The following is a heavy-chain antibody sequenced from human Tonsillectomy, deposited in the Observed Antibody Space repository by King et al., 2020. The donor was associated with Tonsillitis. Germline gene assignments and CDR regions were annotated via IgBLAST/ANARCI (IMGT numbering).Heavy chain of an antibody. CDR3: ARARMQLWSNHFDY. V-gene: IGHV3-53*04. Sequence: VQLVESGGGLVQPGGSLRLSCAASGFTVSANYMSWVRQAPGKGLEWVSIIYSGGRTDYADSVKGRFTISRQKSKNTVYLQMNRLRAEDTAVYYCARARMQLWSNHFDYWGQGTLVTISS. D-gene: IGHD5-18*01. CDR2: IYSGGRT. CDR1: GFTVSANY. J-gene: IGHJ4*02.